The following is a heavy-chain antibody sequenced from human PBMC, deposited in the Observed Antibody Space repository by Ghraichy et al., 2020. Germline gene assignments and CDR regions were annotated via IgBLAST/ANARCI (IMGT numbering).Heavy chain of an antibody. D-gene: IGHD2-2*01. CDR3: ARERDVVPADRPGYFDY. CDR1: GFTVSSNY. J-gene: IGHJ4*02. V-gene: IGHV3-53*01. CDR2: IYSGGST. Sequence: GGSLRLSCAASGFTVSSNYMSWVRQAPGKGLEWVSVIYSGGSTYYADSVKGRFTISRDNSKNTLYLQMNSLRAEDTAVFYCARERDVVPADRPGYFDYWGQGTLVTVSS.